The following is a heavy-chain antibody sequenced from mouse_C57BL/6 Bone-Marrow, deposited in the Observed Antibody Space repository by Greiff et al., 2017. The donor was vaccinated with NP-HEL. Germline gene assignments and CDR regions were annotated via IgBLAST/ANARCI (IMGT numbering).Heavy chain of an antibody. Sequence: VQLQQPGAELVKPGASVKMSCKASGYTFTSYWITWVKQRPGQGLEWIGDIYPGSGSTNYNEKFKSKATLTVDTSSSTAYMQLSSLTSEDSAVYYCARHREPWNYFDYWGQGTTLTVSS. CDR1: GYTFTSYW. CDR3: ARHREPWNYFDY. CDR2: IYPGSGST. J-gene: IGHJ2*01. V-gene: IGHV1-55*01.